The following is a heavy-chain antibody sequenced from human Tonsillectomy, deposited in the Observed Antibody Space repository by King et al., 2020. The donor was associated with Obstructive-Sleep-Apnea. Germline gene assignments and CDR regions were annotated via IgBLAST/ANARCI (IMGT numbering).Heavy chain of an antibody. D-gene: IGHD6-19*01. CDR3: ARPNTSGWSFDY. Sequence: VQLQESGPGLVKPSQTLSLTCTVSGVSINNGDYYWSWIRQPPGKGLEWIGYIYYSGSPYYNPSLKTRVTISVDTSKNQFSLNLKSVTAADTAVYYCARPNTSGWSFDYWDQGTLVTVSS. CDR1: GVSINNGDYY. CDR2: IYYSGSP. J-gene: IGHJ4*02. V-gene: IGHV4-30-4*08.